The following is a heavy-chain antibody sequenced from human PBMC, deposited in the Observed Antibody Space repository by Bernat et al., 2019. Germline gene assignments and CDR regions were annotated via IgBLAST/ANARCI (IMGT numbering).Heavy chain of an antibody. CDR3: AKASVTAGYYYYYYGMDV. D-gene: IGHD2-2*01. Sequence: QVQLVGSGGGVVQLGRSLGLSCSASGFTFSSFGMPWVRQAPGRGLERVAVISYDGSNKYYADSVKGRFTISRDNSKNTLYLQMNSLRAEDTAVYYCAKASVTAGYYYYYYGMDVWGQGTTVTVSS. CDR2: ISYDGSNK. CDR1: GFTFSSFG. J-gene: IGHJ6*02. V-gene: IGHV3-30*18.